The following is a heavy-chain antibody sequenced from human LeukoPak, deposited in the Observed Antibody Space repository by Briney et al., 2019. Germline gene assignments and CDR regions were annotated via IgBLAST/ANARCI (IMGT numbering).Heavy chain of an antibody. D-gene: IGHD6-6*01. CDR1: GSTFSTFP. CDR2: ISDDGRDT. J-gene: IGHJ6*03. V-gene: IGHV3-30*04. Sequence: GTSLRLSCEASGSTFSTFPMHWVRQTPDKRLEWVAVISDDGRDTYYADSVKGRFTISRDNSKNTLYLQMNSLSPEDTAVVYCARVGRVSIYPSYMDVWGKGATVTVSS. CDR3: ARVGRVSIYPSYMDV.